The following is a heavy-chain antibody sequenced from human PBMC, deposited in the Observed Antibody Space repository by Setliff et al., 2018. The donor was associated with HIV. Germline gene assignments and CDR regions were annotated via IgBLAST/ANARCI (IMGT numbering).Heavy chain of an antibody. D-gene: IGHD5-12*01. CDR1: GYTFTDFY. J-gene: IGHJ5*02. V-gene: IGHV1-2*06. Sequence: ASVKVSCKASGYTFTDFYIHWVRQAPGQGLEWIGRINPKSGVADYLKKFQGRVTMTTDTSTNTPHMELIRPRFDDTAVSYCARAHFLVDMTRHWFDPWGQGTLVTVSS. CDR2: INPKSGVA. CDR3: ARAHFLVDMTRHWFDP.